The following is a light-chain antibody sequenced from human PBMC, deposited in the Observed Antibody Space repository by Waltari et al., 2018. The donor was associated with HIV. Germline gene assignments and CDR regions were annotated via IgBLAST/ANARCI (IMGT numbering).Light chain of an antibody. CDR3: QSYDDNLGGSVWV. Sequence: QSVLTQPPSVSGAPGQRVTISCPGSSSNIGAGYDVHWSQQLPGTAPKLLIYTNNNRPSGVPDRFSASKSGTSASLAITGLRAEDEADYYCQSYDDNLGGSVWVFGGGTKLTVL. CDR2: TNN. J-gene: IGLJ3*02. CDR1: SSNIGAGYD. V-gene: IGLV1-40*01.